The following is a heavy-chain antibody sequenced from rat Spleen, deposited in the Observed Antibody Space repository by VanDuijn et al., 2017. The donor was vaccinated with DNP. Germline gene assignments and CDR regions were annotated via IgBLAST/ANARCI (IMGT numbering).Heavy chain of an antibody. V-gene: IGHV5-29*01. CDR2: ITNTGDST. D-gene: IGHD1-12*03. J-gene: IGHJ2*01. CDR3: ARGGDGYDY. Sequence: EVQLVESGGGLVQPGRSLKLSCADSGFTFSNYAMAWVRQAPTKGLEWVASITNTGDSTYYSDSVKGRFSISRDNAKSTQYLQMDSLRSEDTATYYCARGGDGYDYWGQGVMVTVSS. CDR1: GFTFSNYA.